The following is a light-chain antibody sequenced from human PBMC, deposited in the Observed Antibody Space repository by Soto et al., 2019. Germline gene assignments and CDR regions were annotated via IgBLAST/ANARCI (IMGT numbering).Light chain of an antibody. Sequence: QSVLTQPPSVSGAPGQRVTISCTGSSSNIGAGYDVHWYQQLPGTAPKLLIYGNTNRPSGVPDRFSGSKSGTSASLAITGLQAEDEADYYCQSYDNLRGLVFGGGTKVTVL. J-gene: IGLJ3*02. CDR1: SSNIGAGYD. CDR2: GNT. V-gene: IGLV1-40*01. CDR3: QSYDNLRGLV.